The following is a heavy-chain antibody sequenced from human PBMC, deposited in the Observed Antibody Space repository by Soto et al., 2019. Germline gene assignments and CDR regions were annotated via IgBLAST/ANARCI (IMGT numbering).Heavy chain of an antibody. CDR2: IYYSGST. D-gene: IGHD3-3*01. CDR3: ARLYYDFWSGLLSGYYYYMDV. J-gene: IGHJ6*03. CDR1: GGTISSSSYY. V-gene: IGHV4-39*01. Sequence: SETLSLTCPVSGGTISSSSYYWGWIRQPPGKGLEWFGSIYYSGSTYYNPSLKSRVTISVDTSKNQFSLKLSSVTAADTAVYYCARLYYDFWSGLLSGYYYYMDVWGKGTTVTVSS.